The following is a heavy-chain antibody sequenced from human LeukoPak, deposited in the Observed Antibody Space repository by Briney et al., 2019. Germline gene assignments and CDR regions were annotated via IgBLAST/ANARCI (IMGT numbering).Heavy chain of an antibody. J-gene: IGHJ4*02. V-gene: IGHV1-58*01. CDR1: GFTFTSSA. CDR2: IVVGSGNT. Sequence: SVKVSCKAPGFTFTSSAVQWVRQARGQRLEWIGWIVVGSGNTNYAQKFQERVTITRDMSTSTAYMELSSLRSEDTAVYYCAADLETYYDFWSGYYHIGGPFDYWGQGTLVTVSS. CDR3: AADLETYYDFWSGYYHIGGPFDY. D-gene: IGHD3-3*01.